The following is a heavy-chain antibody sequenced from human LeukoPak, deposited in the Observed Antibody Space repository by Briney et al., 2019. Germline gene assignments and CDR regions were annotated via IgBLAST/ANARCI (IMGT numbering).Heavy chain of an antibody. V-gene: IGHV3-74*01. CDR3: ARENFDP. CDR2: INTDGSST. CDR1: GFTFNNYW. J-gene: IGHJ5*02. Sequence: QPGGSLRLSCAASGFTFNNYWMHWARQAPGKGLLWVSRINTDGSSTSYADSVKGRFTITRDDAKNMVYLQMNSLRGEDTAVYYCARENFDPWGQGTQVTVSS.